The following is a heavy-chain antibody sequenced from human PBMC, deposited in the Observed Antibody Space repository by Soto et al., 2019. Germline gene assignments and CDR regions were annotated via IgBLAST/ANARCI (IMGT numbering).Heavy chain of an antibody. J-gene: IGHJ5*01. D-gene: IGHD2-2*01. V-gene: IGHV4-59*01. Sequence: PSETLSLTCSVSGASIRGVYWSWIRQPPGRGLEWIGYVYYTGSTNYNPSLLSRVTLSIDTSKNQFSLSLRSVTAADTAVYYCARDFNSDTTASGPPYNWFDSWGQGTLVTVSS. CDR2: VYYTGST. CDR3: ARDFNSDTTASGPPYNWFDS. CDR1: GASIRGVY.